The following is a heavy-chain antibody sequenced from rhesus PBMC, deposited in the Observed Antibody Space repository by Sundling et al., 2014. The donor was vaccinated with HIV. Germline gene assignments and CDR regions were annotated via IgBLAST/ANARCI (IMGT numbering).Heavy chain of an antibody. CDR2: ISDGGDTT. CDR1: GFTFSDHY. V-gene: IGHV3-178*02. D-gene: IGHD6-37*01. J-gene: IGHJ6*01. Sequence: EVQLLESGGGLARPGGSLRLSCAASGFTFSDHYMDWVRQAPGKGLEWVSRISDGGDTTSYADSVQGRFTISRENAKNTLYLQMNSLRPEDTAVYYCAKDVSGWSRDDYGLDSWGQGVVVTVSS. CDR3: AKDVSGWSRDDYGLDS.